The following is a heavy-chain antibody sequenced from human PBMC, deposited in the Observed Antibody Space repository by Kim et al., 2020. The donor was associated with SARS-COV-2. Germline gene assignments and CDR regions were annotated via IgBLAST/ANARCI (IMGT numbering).Heavy chain of an antibody. CDR2: ISYDGSNK. D-gene: IGHD3-22*01. CDR3: AKHGYKAWDSSGYYYPASHYYDYYGMDV. CDR1: GFTFSSYG. V-gene: IGHV3-30*18. Sequence: GGSLRLSCAASGFTFSSYGMHWVRQAPGKGLEWVAVISYDGSNKYYADSVKGRFTISRDNSKNTLHLQMNSLRAEDTAVYYCAKHGYKAWDSSGYYYPASHYYDYYGMDVWGQGTTVTVSS. J-gene: IGHJ6*02.